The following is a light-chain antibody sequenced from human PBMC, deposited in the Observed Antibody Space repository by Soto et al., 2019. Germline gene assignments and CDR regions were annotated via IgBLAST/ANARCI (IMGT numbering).Light chain of an antibody. J-gene: IGKJ1*01. CDR2: AAS. Sequence: AIRMTQSPSSLYASTGDRVTITCRASQGISSYLAWYQQKPGKAPKLLIYAASTLQSGVPSRFSGSASCTDFTLTISCLQSEDFATYDCQQYSSYPLTFGQGTKVEIK. CDR3: QQYSSYPLT. V-gene: IGKV1-8*01. CDR1: QGISSY.